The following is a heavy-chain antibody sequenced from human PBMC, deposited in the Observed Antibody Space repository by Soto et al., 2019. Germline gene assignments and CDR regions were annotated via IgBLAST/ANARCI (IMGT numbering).Heavy chain of an antibody. D-gene: IGHD3-10*01. J-gene: IGHJ6*02. CDR3: ARVVWFGRAYYYSYGMDV. Sequence: PSVTLSLTPAVYGRSFTGYYGSWIRQPPGKGLEWIGEINHSGSTNYNPSLKSRVTISVDTSKNQFSLKLSSVTAADTAVYYCARVVWFGRAYYYSYGMDVWGQGTTVTVSS. CDR1: GRSFTGYY. V-gene: IGHV4-34*01. CDR2: INHSGST.